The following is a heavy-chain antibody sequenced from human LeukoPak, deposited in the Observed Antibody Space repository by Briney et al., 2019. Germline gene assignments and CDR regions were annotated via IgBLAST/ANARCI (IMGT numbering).Heavy chain of an antibody. CDR2: ISYDGSNK. CDR1: GFTFSSYA. Sequence: GGSLRLSCAAPGFTFSSYAMHWVRQAPGKGLEWVAVISYDGSNKYYADSVKGRFTITRDNSKNTLYLQMNSLGAEDTAVYCCARDRTYYFDYWGQGTLVTVSS. J-gene: IGHJ4*02. D-gene: IGHD1-1*01. CDR3: ARDRTYYFDY. V-gene: IGHV3-30*04.